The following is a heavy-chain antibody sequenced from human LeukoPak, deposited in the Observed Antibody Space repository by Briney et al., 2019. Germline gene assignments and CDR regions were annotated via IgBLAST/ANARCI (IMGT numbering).Heavy chain of an antibody. J-gene: IGHJ3*02. Sequence: ASVKVSCKASGGTFSSYAISWVRQAPGQGLEWMGGIIPIFATANYAQKFQGRVTITTDESTYTAYMELSSLRSDDTAVYYCARDEGPYAFDTWGQGTVVTVSS. CDR3: ARDEGPYAFDT. V-gene: IGHV1-69*05. CDR1: GGTFSSYA. CDR2: IIPIFATA.